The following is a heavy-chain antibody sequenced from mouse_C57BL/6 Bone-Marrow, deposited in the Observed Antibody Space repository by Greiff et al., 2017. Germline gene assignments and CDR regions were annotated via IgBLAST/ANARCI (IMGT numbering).Heavy chain of an antibody. J-gene: IGHJ4*01. D-gene: IGHD2-5*01. V-gene: IGHV1-69*01. CDR3: ARDYSNPDARDY. CDR1: GYTFTSYW. CDR2: IDPSDSYT. Sequence: VQLQQPGAELVMPGASVKLSCKASGYTFTSYWMHWVKQRPGQGLEWIGEIDPSDSYTNYNQKFKGKSTLTVDKSSSTAYMQLSSLTSADTAVYYCARDYSNPDARDYWGQGTSVTVSS.